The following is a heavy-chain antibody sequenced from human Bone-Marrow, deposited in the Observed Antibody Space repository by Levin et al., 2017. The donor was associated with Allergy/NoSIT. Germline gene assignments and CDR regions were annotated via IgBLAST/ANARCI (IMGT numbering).Heavy chain of an antibody. D-gene: IGHD3-3*01. CDR1: GYTFTSYA. CDR2: INAGNGNT. CDR3: ARDRSITIFGVVPISFWFDP. J-gene: IGHJ5*02. V-gene: IGHV1-3*01. Sequence: GESLKISCKASGYTFTSYAMHWVRQAPGQRLEWMGWINAGNGNTKYSQKFQGRVTITRDTSASTAYMELSSLRSEDTAVYYCARDRSITIFGVVPISFWFDPWGQGTLVTVSS.